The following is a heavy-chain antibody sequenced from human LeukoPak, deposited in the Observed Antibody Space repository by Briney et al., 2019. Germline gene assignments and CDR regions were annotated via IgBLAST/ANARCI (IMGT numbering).Heavy chain of an antibody. CDR1: GYTFTSYG. CDR2: ISAYNGNA. CDR3: ATETHTFGGVIDL. D-gene: IGHD3-16*01. Sequence: GASVKVSCKASGYTFTSYGISWVRQAPGQGLEWMGWISAYNGNANYAQKLQGRVTMTTDTSTSTAYMELRSLRSEDTAVYYCATETHTFGGVIDLWGQGTLVTVSS. V-gene: IGHV1-18*01. J-gene: IGHJ5*02.